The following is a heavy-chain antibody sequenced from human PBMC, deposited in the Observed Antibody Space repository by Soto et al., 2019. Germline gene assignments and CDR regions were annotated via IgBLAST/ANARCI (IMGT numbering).Heavy chain of an antibody. CDR2: TSFDGNKN. CDR1: GFTFSNFG. CDR3: AKDQKVDSSSGTYYVPYGMDV. Sequence: QVQLVESGGGVVQPGRSLRLSCVASGFTFSNFGMHWVRQAPGKGLGWVALTSFDGNKNYYADSVKGRFTLSRDNSKNTLYLQMNSMRAEDTALYFCAKDQKVDSSSGTYYVPYGMDVWGQGTTVTVSS. J-gene: IGHJ6*02. D-gene: IGHD3-10*01. V-gene: IGHV3-30*18.